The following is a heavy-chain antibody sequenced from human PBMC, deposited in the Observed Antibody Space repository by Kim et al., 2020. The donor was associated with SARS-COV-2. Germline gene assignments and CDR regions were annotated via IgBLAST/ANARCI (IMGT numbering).Heavy chain of an antibody. CDR2: IYYSWST. V-gene: IGHV4-59*08. D-gene: IGHD2-2*01. J-gene: IGHJ5*02. CDR1: GGSISSYY. CDR3: ARRLVLWKRVWFDP. Sequence: SETLSLTCTVSGGSISSYYWSWIRQPPGKGLEWIGYIYYSWSTNYNPSLKSRVTISVDTSKNQFSLKLSSVTAADTAVYYCARRLVLWKRVWFDPWGQGTLVTVSS.